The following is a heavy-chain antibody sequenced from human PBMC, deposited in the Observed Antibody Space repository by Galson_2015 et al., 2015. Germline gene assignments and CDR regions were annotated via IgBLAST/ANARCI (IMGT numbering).Heavy chain of an antibody. CDR3: AREADALGLVTVKSQFDY. CDR1: GFTFTTYG. Sequence: SLRLSCATSGFTFTTYGIHWVRQPPGKGLEWVAVICYDGRNKFYADSLKGRFTISRDNSMNAVYLRMNSLRVEDTAVYYCAREADALGLVTVKSQFDYWGQGTLVTVSS. V-gene: IGHV3-33*01. J-gene: IGHJ4*02. D-gene: IGHD4-17*01. CDR2: ICYDGRNK.